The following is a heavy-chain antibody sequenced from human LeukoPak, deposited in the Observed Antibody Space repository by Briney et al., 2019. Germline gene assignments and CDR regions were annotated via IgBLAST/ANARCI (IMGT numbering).Heavy chain of an antibody. CDR3: ARSNSLEWLLSYYYYYYMDV. J-gene: IGHJ6*03. Sequence: PSETLSLTCAVSGGSISSGGYSWSWIRQPPGKGLEWIGSIYYSGSTYYNPSLKSRVTISVDTSKNQFSLKLSSVTAADTAVYYCARSNSLEWLLSYYYYYYMDVWGKGTTVTVSS. D-gene: IGHD3-3*01. CDR2: IYYSGST. CDR1: GGSISSGGYS. V-gene: IGHV4-30-2*03.